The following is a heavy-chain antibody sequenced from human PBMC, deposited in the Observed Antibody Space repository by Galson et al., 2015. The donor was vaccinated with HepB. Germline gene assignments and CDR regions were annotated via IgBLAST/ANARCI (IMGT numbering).Heavy chain of an antibody. Sequence: SLRLSCAASGFTFSNAWMSWVRQAPGKGLEWVGRIKSKTDGGTTDYAAPVKGRFTISRDDSKNTLYLQMNSLKTEDTAVYYSRMITFGGVIGLYYFDYWGQGTLVTVSS. D-gene: IGHD3-16*02. J-gene: IGHJ4*02. CDR3: RMITFGGVIGLYYFDY. CDR1: GFTFSNAW. V-gene: IGHV3-15*01. CDR2: IKSKTDGGTT.